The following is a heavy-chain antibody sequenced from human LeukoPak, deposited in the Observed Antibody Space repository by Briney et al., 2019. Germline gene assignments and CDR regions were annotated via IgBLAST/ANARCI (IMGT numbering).Heavy chain of an antibody. V-gene: IGHV1-46*01. CDR3: ARGDSGYETFDY. CDR1: GYTFTSYY. Sequence: ASVKVSCKASGYTFTSYYMHWVRQAPGRGLEWMGIINPSGGSTSYAQKFQGRVTMTRDMSTSTVYMELSSLRSEDTAVYYCARGDSGYETFDYWGQGTLVTVSS. CDR2: INPSGGST. D-gene: IGHD5-12*01. J-gene: IGHJ4*02.